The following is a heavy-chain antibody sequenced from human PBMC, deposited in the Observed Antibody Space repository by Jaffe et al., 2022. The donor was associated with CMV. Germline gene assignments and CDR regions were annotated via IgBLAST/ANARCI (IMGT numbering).Heavy chain of an antibody. Sequence: EVQLVESGGGLVQPGGSLRLSCAASGFTFSSYAMSWVRQAPGKGLEWVSAISGSGGSTYYADSVKGRFTISRDNSKNTLYLQMNSLRAEDTAVYYCAKEGNSSSWYYSGYYYYYMDVWGKGTTVTVSS. J-gene: IGHJ6*03. CDR3: AKEGNSSSWYYSGYYYYYMDV. V-gene: IGHV3-23*04. CDR1: GFTFSSYA. D-gene: IGHD6-13*01. CDR2: ISGSGGST.